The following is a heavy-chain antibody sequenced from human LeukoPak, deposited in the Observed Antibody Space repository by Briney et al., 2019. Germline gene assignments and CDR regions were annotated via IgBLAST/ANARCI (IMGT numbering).Heavy chain of an antibody. D-gene: IGHD3-10*01. CDR1: GGSISSSSYY. V-gene: IGHV4-39*01. J-gene: IGHJ4*02. Sequence: PSETLSLTCTVSGGSISSSSYYWGWIRQPPGKGLEWIGSIYYSGSTYYNPSLKSRVTISVDTSKNQFSLKLSSVTAADTAVYYCASLLLYGSGSSLDYWGQGTLVTVSS. CDR3: ASLLLYGSGSSLDY. CDR2: IYYSGST.